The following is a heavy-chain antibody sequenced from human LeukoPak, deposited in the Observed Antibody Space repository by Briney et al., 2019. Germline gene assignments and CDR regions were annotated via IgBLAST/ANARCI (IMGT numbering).Heavy chain of an antibody. CDR3: AREDTAMAWYAFDI. D-gene: IGHD5-18*01. CDR2: ISYDGSNK. J-gene: IGHJ3*02. Sequence: GRSLRLSCAASGFTFSSYAMHWVRQAPGKGLEWVAVISYDGSNKYYADSVKGRFTISRDNSKNTLYLQMNSLRAEDTAVYYCAREDTAMAWYAFDIWGQGTMVTVSS. V-gene: IGHV3-30-3*01. CDR1: GFTFSSYA.